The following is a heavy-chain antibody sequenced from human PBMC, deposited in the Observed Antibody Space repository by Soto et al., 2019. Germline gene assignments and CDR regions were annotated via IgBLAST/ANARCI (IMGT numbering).Heavy chain of an antibody. CDR1: GGSISSSSYY. CDR3: ARRAGDYGDYHLDY. CDR2: IYYSGST. Sequence: SETLSLTCTVSGGSISSSSYYWGWIRQPPGKGLEWIGFIYYSGSTYYNPSLKSRVTISVDTSKNQFSLKLSSVTAADTAVYYCARRAGDYGDYHLDYWGQGTLVTVSS. J-gene: IGHJ4*02. D-gene: IGHD4-17*01. V-gene: IGHV4-39*01.